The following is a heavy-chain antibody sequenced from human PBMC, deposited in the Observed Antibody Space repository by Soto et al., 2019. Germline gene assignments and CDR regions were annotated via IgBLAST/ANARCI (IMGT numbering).Heavy chain of an antibody. V-gene: IGHV1-69*13. D-gene: IGHD3-22*01. J-gene: IGHJ5*02. CDR1: GGTFSSYA. CDR3: ARDSDYYDSSDTYNWFDP. Sequence: GASVKVSCKASGGTFSSYAISWVRQAPGQGLEWMGGIIPIFGTANYAQKFQGRVTITADESTSTAYMELSSPRSEDTAVYYCARDSDYYDSSDTYNWFDPWGQGTLVTVSS. CDR2: IIPIFGTA.